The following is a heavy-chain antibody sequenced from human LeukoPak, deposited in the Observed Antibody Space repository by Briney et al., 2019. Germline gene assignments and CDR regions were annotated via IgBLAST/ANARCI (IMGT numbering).Heavy chain of an antibody. CDR2: IYISGST. Sequence: PSETLSLTCTVSGGSISSGSYCWSWIRQPAGKGLEWIGHIYISGSTNYNPSLKSRVTISVDTSKNQFSLKLNSVTAADTAVYFCARDARDGYNSNLDYWGQGALVTVSS. CDR3: ARDARDGYNSNLDY. V-gene: IGHV4-61*09. CDR1: GGSISSGSYC. J-gene: IGHJ4*02. D-gene: IGHD5-24*01.